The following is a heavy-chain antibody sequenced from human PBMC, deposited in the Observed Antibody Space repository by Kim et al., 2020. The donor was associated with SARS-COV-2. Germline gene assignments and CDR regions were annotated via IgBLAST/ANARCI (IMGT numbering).Heavy chain of an antibody. CDR1: GFTFSSYS. CDR2: ISSSSSYI. Sequence: GGSLRLSCAASGFTFSSYSMNWVRQAPGKGLEWVSSISSSSSYIYYADSVKGRFTISRDNAKNSLYLQMNSLRAEDTAVYYCARDHGITIFGVAPPWTDAVDTWGQGTMVTVSS. V-gene: IGHV3-21*01. J-gene: IGHJ3*02. CDR3: ARDHGITIFGVAPPWTDAVDT. D-gene: IGHD3-3*01.